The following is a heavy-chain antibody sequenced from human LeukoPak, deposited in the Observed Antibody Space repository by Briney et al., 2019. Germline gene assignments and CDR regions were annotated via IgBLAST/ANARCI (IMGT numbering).Heavy chain of an antibody. J-gene: IGHJ4*02. Sequence: GGSLRLSCVASGFTFSSYAMTWVRQAPGKGLEWVSTISGGGGSTYYADSAKGRFTISRDNSENTFYLQMTSLSAEDTAIYYCAKDEGYWGQGTLVTVSS. CDR2: ISGGGGST. CDR1: GFTFSSYA. V-gene: IGHV3-23*01. CDR3: AKDEGY.